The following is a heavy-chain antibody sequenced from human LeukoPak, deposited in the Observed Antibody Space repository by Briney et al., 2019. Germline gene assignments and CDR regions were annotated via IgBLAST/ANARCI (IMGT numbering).Heavy chain of an antibody. CDR2: INHSGST. CDR1: GGSFSGYY. Sequence: SETLSLTCAVYGGSFSGYYWSWIRQPPGKGLEWIGEINHSGSTNYNLSLKSRVTISVDTSKNQFSLKLSSVTAADTAVYYCARAGVWGSYRLFDYWGQGTLVTVSS. J-gene: IGHJ4*02. CDR3: ARAGVWGSYRLFDY. D-gene: IGHD3-16*02. V-gene: IGHV4-34*01.